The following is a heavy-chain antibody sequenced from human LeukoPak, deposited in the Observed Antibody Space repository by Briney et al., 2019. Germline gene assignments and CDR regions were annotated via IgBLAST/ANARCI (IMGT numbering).Heavy chain of an antibody. CDR1: GYTFTSYG. D-gene: IGHD3-3*01. CDR2: ISAYNGNT. J-gene: IGHJ4*02. CDR3: ARAGERFLEWLSEVDY. V-gene: IGHV1-18*01. Sequence: ASVKVSCKASGYTFTSYGISWVRQAPGQGLEWMGWISAYNGNTNYAQKLQGRVTMTTDTSTSTAYMELRSLRSDDTAVYYCARAGERFLEWLSEVDYWGQGTLVTVSS.